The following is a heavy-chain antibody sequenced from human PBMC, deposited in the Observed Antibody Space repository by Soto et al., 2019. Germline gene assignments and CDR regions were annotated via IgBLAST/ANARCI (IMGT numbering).Heavy chain of an antibody. J-gene: IGHJ3*02. V-gene: IGHV4-31*03. CDR1: GGSISSGGYY. Sequence: QVQLQESGPGLVKPSQTLSLTCTVSGGSISSGGYYWSWIRQHPGKGLEWIGYIYYSGSTYYNPSLKRRVTISEDPSKTQSALKLSSVTAADTAVYYCARGGLPRDPMIVVVIQNNDAFDIWGQGTMVTVSS. CDR2: IYYSGST. D-gene: IGHD3-22*01. CDR3: ARGGLPRDPMIVVVIQNNDAFDI.